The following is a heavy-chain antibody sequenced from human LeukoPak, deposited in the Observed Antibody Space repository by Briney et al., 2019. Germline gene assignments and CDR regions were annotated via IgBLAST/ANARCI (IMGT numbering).Heavy chain of an antibody. Sequence: SETLSLTCTVSGGSISSYYWSWIRQPPGKGLEWIGYIYYSGSTNYNPSLKSRVTISVDTSKNQFSLKLSSVTAADTAVYYCARDNGGYSSSWRYYYYGMDVWGQGTTVTVSS. J-gene: IGHJ6*02. CDR2: IYYSGST. CDR1: GGSISSYY. CDR3: ARDNGGYSSSWRYYYYGMDV. D-gene: IGHD6-13*01. V-gene: IGHV4-59*12.